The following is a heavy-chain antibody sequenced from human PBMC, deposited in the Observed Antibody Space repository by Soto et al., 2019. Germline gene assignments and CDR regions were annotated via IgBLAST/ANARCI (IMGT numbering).Heavy chain of an antibody. CDR3: ARVSGYCSGGSCYSGQDFDY. CDR1: GFTFSSYS. Sequence: GGSLRLSCAASGFTFSSYSMNWVRQAPGKGLEWVSSTSSSSSYIYYADSVKGRFTISRDNAKNSLYLQMNSLRAEDTAVYYCARVSGYCSGGSCYSGQDFDYRGQGTLVTVSS. CDR2: TSSSSSYI. D-gene: IGHD2-15*01. V-gene: IGHV3-21*01. J-gene: IGHJ4*02.